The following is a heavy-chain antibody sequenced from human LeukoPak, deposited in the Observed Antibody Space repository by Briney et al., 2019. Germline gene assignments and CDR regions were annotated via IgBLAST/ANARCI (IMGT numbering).Heavy chain of an antibody. J-gene: IGHJ3*02. Sequence: PGGSLRLSCAASGFTFSSYAMSWVRQAPGKGLEWVSAISGRGDRTYYADSVKGRFTISRDNSKNTLYLQMNSLRAEDRAVYYCASGIVVVPAARDAFDIWGQGTMVTVSS. CDR1: GFTFSSYA. CDR2: ISGRGDRT. V-gene: IGHV3-23*01. CDR3: ASGIVVVPAARDAFDI. D-gene: IGHD2-2*01.